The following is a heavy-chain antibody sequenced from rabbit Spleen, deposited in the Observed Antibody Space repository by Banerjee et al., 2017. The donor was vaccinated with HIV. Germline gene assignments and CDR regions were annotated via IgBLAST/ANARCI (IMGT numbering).Heavy chain of an antibody. D-gene: IGHD6-1*01. CDR2: IEPIFGNT. J-gene: IGHJ4*01. V-gene: IGHV1S39*01. Sequence: QEQLVESGGGLVQPGGSLKLSCKASGFDFSNYGVTWVRQAPGKGLEWIGYIEPIFGNTYYANWVKGRFTISKTSSTTVTLQVTSLTAADTATYFCARGTHTYGDAADISYFNLWGPGTLVTVS. CDR1: GFDFSNYG. CDR3: ARGTHTYGDAADISYFNL.